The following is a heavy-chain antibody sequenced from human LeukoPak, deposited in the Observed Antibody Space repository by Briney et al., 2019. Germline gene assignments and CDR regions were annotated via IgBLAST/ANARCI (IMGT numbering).Heavy chain of an antibody. CDR2: IYHSENT. Sequence: SETLSLTCTVSGFSISSGYYWGWIRQPPGKGLEWIGGIYHSENTYYNPSLKSRVTISIDTSKNVFSLKLTSVTAADTAVYHCARMSPSPPSYYFDYWGQGTPVTVSS. J-gene: IGHJ4*02. CDR3: ARMSPSPPSYYFDY. CDR1: GFSISSGYY. V-gene: IGHV4-38-2*02.